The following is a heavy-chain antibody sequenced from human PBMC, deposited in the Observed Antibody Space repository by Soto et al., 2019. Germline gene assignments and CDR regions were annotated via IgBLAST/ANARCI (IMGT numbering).Heavy chain of an antibody. CDR1: GCKFSSYW. Sequence: GSLRISDEASGCKFSSYWMSWVRQAPGKGLEWVGFIRSKAYGGTTEYAASVKGRFTISRDDSKSIAYLQMNSLKTEDTAVYYCTRDLEYYDILTGYEDFDYWGQGTLVTVSS. J-gene: IGHJ4*02. D-gene: IGHD3-9*01. CDR3: TRDLEYYDILTGYEDFDY. V-gene: IGHV3-49*04. CDR2: IRSKAYGGTT.